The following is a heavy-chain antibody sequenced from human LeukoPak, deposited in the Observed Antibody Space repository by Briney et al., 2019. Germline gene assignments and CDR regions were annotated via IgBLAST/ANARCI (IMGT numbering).Heavy chain of an antibody. J-gene: IGHJ4*02. V-gene: IGHV1-46*01. CDR1: GYTFTNYY. Sequence: ASVKVSCKASGYTFTNYYMHWVRQAPGQGLEWMGRINPSDGDTSYAQKFQGRLTMTRDTSTSTFYMELSRLRSEDTAVYYCARSFYDLLATFDYWGQGTLVTVSP. CDR3: ARSFYDLLATFDY. D-gene: IGHD2/OR15-2a*01. CDR2: INPSDGDT.